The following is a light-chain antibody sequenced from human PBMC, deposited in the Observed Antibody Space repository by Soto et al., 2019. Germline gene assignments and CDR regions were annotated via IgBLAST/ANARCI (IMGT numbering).Light chain of an antibody. CDR2: EVS. CDR3: SSYAGSNNLV. J-gene: IGLJ3*02. V-gene: IGLV2-8*01. CDR1: SSDVGGYNY. Sequence: QSALTQPPSASGSPGQSVTISCTGTSSDVGGYNYVSWYQQHPGKAPKLMIYEVSERPSGVSDRFSGSKSGNTASLTVSGLPADDEADYYCSSYAGSNNLVFGGGTKLTVL.